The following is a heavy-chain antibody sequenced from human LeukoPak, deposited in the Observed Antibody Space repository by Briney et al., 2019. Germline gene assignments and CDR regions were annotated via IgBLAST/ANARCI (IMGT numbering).Heavy chain of an antibody. CDR3: ARGIDYGEGYDY. CDR1: GFNVDTNF. J-gene: IGHJ4*02. CDR2: IYSGGAT. V-gene: IGHV3-53*01. Sequence: PGGSLRLSCAASGFNVDTNFMSWVRQAPGKGLEWVSVIYSGGATFYADSVKGRFTISRDTSKSTLYLQMNSLRAEDTAVYYCARGIDYGEGYDYWGQGTLVTVSS. D-gene: IGHD4-17*01.